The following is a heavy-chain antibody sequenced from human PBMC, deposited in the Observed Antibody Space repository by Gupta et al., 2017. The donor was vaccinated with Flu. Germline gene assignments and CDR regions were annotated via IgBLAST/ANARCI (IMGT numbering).Heavy chain of an antibody. Sequence: QVQLQQCGAGLWKPSETLSLTCAVSGGSLSNYYWSWIRQPPGKGLEWIGEINHSGGTNYNPSLKSRATISVDTSRSQFSLKLGSVTAADTAVYYCATRDNWGQGTLVTVSS. CDR2: INHSGGT. V-gene: IGHV4-34*02. CDR3: ATRDN. CDR1: GGSLSNYY. J-gene: IGHJ4*02.